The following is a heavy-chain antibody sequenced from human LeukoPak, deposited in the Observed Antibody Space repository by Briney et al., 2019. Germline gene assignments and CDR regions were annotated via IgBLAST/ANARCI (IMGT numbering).Heavy chain of an antibody. CDR2: IYSGGST. J-gene: IGHJ3*02. CDR3: AREGGSYPDAFDI. CDR1: GFTVGSNY. V-gene: IGHV3-53*04. Sequence: GGSLRLSCAASGFTVGSNYMSWVRQAPGKGLEWVSVIYSGGSTYYADSVKGRFTISRHNSKNTLYLQMNSLRAEDTAVYYCAREGGSYPDAFDIWGQGTMVTVSS. D-gene: IGHD1-26*01.